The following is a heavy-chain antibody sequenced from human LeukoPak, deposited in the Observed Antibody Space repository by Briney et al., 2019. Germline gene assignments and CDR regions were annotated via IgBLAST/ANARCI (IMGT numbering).Heavy chain of an antibody. D-gene: IGHD7-27*01. Sequence: GGSLRLSCAASGFTFSSYDLHWVRQATGKGLEWVSAIGTAGDTYYPGSVKGRFTISRENAKNSLYLQMNSLRAEDTAVYYCAREDPTLGFDYWGQGTLVTVSS. CDR2: IGTAGDT. V-gene: IGHV3-13*01. CDR3: AREDPTLGFDY. CDR1: GFTFSSYD. J-gene: IGHJ4*02.